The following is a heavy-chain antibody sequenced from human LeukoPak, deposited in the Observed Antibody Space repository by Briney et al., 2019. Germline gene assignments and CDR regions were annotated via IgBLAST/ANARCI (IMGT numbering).Heavy chain of an antibody. V-gene: IGHV4-39*01. D-gene: IGHD6-19*01. CDR3: ARQGSIAVAGSIDY. CDR1: GGSISSSDYY. CDR2: IYYSGTT. Sequence: SETLSLTCTVSGGSISSSDYYWGWIRQPPGKGLEWIASIYYSGTTHYNPSHQSRVTMSVDTSKNQFSLKLSSVTAADTAVYYCARQGSIAVAGSIDYWGQGTLVTVSS. J-gene: IGHJ4*02.